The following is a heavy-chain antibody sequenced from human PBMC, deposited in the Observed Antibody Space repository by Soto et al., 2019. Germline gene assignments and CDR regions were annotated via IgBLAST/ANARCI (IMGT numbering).Heavy chain of an antibody. Sequence: ETLSLTCTVSGGSISSYYWSWIRQPPGKGLEWVANIKQDGSEKYYVDSVKGRFTISRDNAKKSLYLQMHNLRAEDTAVYYCSGGHLFDIWGQGTMVTVS. CDR3: SGGHLFDI. CDR1: GGSISSYY. CDR2: IKQDGSEK. J-gene: IGHJ3*02. V-gene: IGHV3-7*04.